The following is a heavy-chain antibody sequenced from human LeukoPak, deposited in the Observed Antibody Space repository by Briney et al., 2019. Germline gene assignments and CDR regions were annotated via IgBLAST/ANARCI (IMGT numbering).Heavy chain of an antibody. CDR3: ARPWIGEFFEY. CDR2: ISASGLST. Sequence: GGSLRLSCAASGFSFSSYALTWVRQAPGKGLQWVSGISASGLSTHYVDSVKGRFTISSDNSKNTLYLQMDSLGVEDTAVYYCARPWIGEFFEYWDQGTLVTVSS. CDR1: GFSFSSYA. D-gene: IGHD3-10*01. V-gene: IGHV3-23*01. J-gene: IGHJ4*02.